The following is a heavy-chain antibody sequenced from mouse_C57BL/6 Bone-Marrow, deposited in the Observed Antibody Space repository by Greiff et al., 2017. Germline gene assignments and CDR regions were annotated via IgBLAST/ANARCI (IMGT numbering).Heavy chain of an antibody. CDR3: ARQGYYSNSYSMDY. CDR1: GFTFSSYG. J-gene: IGHJ4*01. V-gene: IGHV5-6*01. CDR2: ISSGGSYT. D-gene: IGHD2-5*01. Sequence: DVQLVESGGDLVKPGGSLKISCAASGFTFSSYGMSWVRQTPDKRLEWVATISSGGSYTYYPDSVKGRFTISRDNAKNTLYLQMIILKTEDTAMYYFARQGYYSNSYSMDYWGQGTSVTVSS.